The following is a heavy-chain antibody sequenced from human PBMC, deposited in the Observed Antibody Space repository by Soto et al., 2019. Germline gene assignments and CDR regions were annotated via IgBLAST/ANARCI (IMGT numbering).Heavy chain of an antibody. CDR2: ISSSSSYI. CDR3: ARDQGIRFLEWLGDYYGMDV. J-gene: IGHJ6*02. D-gene: IGHD3-3*01. Sequence: LRLSCAASGFTFSSYSMNWVRQAPGKGLEWVSSISSSSSYIYYADSVKGRFTTSRDNAKNSLYLQMNSLRAEDTAVYYCARDQGIRFLEWLGDYYGMDVWGQGTTVTVSS. V-gene: IGHV3-21*01. CDR1: GFTFSSYS.